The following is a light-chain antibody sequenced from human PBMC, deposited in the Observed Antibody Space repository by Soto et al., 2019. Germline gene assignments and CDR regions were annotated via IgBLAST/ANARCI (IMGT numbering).Light chain of an antibody. CDR1: KTILPY. Sequence: DIQMTQSPSSLSASVGDRVTIICRASKTILPYLNWYQQRPGKAPKFLIYAAISVHEGDPSRFSGSESGTEFNLTINNLQPEDSAIYYCQQSDSAPLPFGQGTNLEIK. CDR3: QQSDSAPLP. V-gene: IGKV1-39*01. CDR2: AAI. J-gene: IGKJ2*01.